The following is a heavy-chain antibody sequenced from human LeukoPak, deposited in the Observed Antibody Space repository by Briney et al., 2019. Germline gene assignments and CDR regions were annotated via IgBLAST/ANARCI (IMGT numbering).Heavy chain of an antibody. V-gene: IGHV1-2*02. CDR1: GYTFTGYY. J-gene: IGHJ3*02. CDR3: ASTPGVRYLDPPESAFDI. CDR2: INPNSGGT. Sequence: GASVKVSCKASGYTFTGYYMHWVRQAPGQGLEWMGWINPNSGGTNYAQKFQGRVTMTRDASISTAYMELSRLRSDDTAVYYCASTPGVRYLDPPESAFDIWGQGTMVTVSS. D-gene: IGHD3-9*01.